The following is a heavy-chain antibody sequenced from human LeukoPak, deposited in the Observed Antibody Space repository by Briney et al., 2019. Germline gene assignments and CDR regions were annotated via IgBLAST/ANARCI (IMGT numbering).Heavy chain of an antibody. D-gene: IGHD6-13*01. CDR1: GGSLSGYY. CDR2: INHSGST. CDR3: ARAVGVYSSSWYVDY. V-gene: IGHV4-34*01. J-gene: IGHJ4*02. Sequence: SETLSLTCAVYGGSLSGYYWSWIRRPPGKGLEWIGEINHSGSTNYNPSLKSRVTISVDTSKNQFSLKLSSVTAADTAVYYCARAVGVYSSSWYVDYWGQGTLVTVSS.